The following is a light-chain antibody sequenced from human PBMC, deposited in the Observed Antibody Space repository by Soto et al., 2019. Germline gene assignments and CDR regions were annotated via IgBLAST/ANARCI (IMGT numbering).Light chain of an antibody. CDR3: QKYSRVIT. Sequence: DIQMTQSPSSLSASVGDRVTITCRASQGISNFLAWYQQKPGKVPKLLISAASTLQSGVPSRFSGSGSGTDFPLTTTRLQPEDVAAYYCQKYSRVITFGHGTRLEIK. J-gene: IGKJ5*01. V-gene: IGKV1-27*01. CDR1: QGISNF. CDR2: AAS.